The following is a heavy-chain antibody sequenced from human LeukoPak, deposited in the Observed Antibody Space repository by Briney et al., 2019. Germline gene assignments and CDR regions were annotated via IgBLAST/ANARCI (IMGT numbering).Heavy chain of an antibody. J-gene: IGHJ4*02. CDR3: ARPRDNRYFDWLSFDY. CDR1: GYSFTTYW. CDR2: IYPGDSDT. V-gene: IGHV5-51*01. Sequence: GESLKISCKGSGYSFTTYWIGWVRPMPGKGLEWMGIIYPGDSDTEYSPSFQGQVTISADKSISTAYLQWSSLKASDTAIYYCARPRDNRYFDWLSFDYWGQGTLVTVSS. D-gene: IGHD3-9*01.